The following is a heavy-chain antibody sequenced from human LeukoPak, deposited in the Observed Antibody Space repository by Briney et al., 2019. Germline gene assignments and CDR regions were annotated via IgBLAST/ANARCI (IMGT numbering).Heavy chain of an antibody. D-gene: IGHD6-19*01. CDR1: GFTFSTYA. V-gene: IGHV3-23*01. J-gene: IGHJ4*02. CDR3: AKIGPTRAVAGTFDY. CDR2: ISGSGVST. Sequence: GGSLRLSCAASGFTFSTYAMSWVRQAPEKGLEWVSTISGSGVSTYYTDSVKGRFTISRDNSKNTLYLQMNSLRAEDTAVYYCAKIGPTRAVAGTFDYWGQGTLVTVSS.